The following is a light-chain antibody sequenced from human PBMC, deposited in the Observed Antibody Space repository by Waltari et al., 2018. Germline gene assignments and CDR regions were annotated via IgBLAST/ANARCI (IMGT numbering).Light chain of an antibody. CDR3: SSYSRSSTFYV. Sequence: QSALTQPASVSGSPGQSITISCTGTTGDVGGYKYVSWYQQPPGKAPKLMIYDVSKRPSGVSDRFSGSKSGNTASLTISGLQTEDETDYYCSSYSRSSTFYVFGTGTKVTVL. V-gene: IGLV2-14*03. CDR2: DVS. J-gene: IGLJ1*01. CDR1: TGDVGGYKY.